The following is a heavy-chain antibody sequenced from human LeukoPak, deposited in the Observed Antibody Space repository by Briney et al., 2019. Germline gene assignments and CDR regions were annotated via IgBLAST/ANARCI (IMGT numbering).Heavy chain of an antibody. Sequence: GGSLRLSCAASGFTFSSHWMHWVRQPPGKGLVWVSRINSDGSSTSYADSVKGRFTVSRDNAKNTLYLQMNSLRAEDTAVYYCVRGRSYSGSAYFDYWGQGTLVTVSS. CDR3: VRGRSYSGSAYFDY. D-gene: IGHD1-26*01. CDR1: GFTFSSHW. J-gene: IGHJ4*02. V-gene: IGHV3-74*01. CDR2: INSDGSST.